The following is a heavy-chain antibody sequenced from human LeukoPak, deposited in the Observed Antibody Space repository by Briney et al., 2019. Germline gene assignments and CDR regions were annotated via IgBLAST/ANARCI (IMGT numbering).Heavy chain of an antibody. D-gene: IGHD4-23*01. V-gene: IGHV3-11*01. CDR1: GFTFSDYY. Sequence: GGSLRLSCAASGFTFSDYYMSWIRQAPGKGLEWVSYISSSGSTIYYADSVKGRFTTSRDNAKNSLYLQMNSLRAEDTAVYYCARDGESTTVVRDPHWFDPWGQGTLVTVSS. CDR2: ISSSGSTI. CDR3: ARDGESTTVVRDPHWFDP. J-gene: IGHJ5*02.